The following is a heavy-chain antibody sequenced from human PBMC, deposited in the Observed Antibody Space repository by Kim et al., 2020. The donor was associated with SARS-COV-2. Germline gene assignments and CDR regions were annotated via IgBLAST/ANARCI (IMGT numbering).Heavy chain of an antibody. Sequence: GGSLRLSCAASGFTFSSYWMHWVRQAPGKGLVWVSRINGDGSATSYADSVKGRFTISRDNAKNTLYLQMNSLRVDDTAVYYCARGSASYFGNWGQGTLVT. D-gene: IGHD3-3*01. J-gene: IGHJ4*02. CDR2: INGDGSAT. V-gene: IGHV3-74*01. CDR1: GFTFSSYW. CDR3: ARGSASYFGN.